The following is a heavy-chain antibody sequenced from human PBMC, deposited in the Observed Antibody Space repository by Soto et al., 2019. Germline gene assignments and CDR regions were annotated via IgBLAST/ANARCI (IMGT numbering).Heavy chain of an antibody. CDR3: ARHVIQYSSSPTLHYYGMDV. CDR1: GYSFTSYW. J-gene: IGHJ6*04. D-gene: IGHD6-6*01. V-gene: IGHV5-51*01. Sequence: PGESLKISCKGSGYSFTSYWIGWVRQMPGKGLEWMGIIYPGDSDTRYSPSFQGQVTISADKSISTAYLQWSSLKASDTAMYYCARHVIQYSSSPTLHYYGMDVWGKGTTVTVSS. CDR2: IYPGDSDT.